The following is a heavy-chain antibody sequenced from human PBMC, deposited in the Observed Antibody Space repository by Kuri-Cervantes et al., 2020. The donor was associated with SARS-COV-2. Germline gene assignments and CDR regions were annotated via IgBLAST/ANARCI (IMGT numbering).Heavy chain of an antibody. CDR3: ARPRDSSGYEGWFAP. V-gene: IGHV4-30-4*01. D-gene: IGHD3-22*01. J-gene: IGHJ5*02. CDR1: GGSISSGDYY. CDR2: IYYSGST. Sequence: SETLSLTCTVSGGSISSGDYYWSWIRQPPGKGLEWIGYIYYSGSTYYNPSLKSRVTISVDTSKNQFSLKLSSVTAADTAVYYCARPRDSSGYEGWFAPWGQGTLVTVAS.